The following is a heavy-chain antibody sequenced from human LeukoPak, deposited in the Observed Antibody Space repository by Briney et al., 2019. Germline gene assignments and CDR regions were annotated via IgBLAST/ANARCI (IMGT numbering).Heavy chain of an antibody. D-gene: IGHD3-22*01. CDR1: GGSLSGYY. Sequence: SETLSLTCAVYGGSLSGYYWSWIRQPPGKGLEWIGEINHSGSTNYNPSLKSRVTISVDTSKNQFSLKLSSVTAADTAVYYCARGRGASGYYDSSGRSFDYWGQGTLVTVSS. CDR3: ARGRGASGYYDSSGRSFDY. CDR2: INHSGST. V-gene: IGHV4-34*01. J-gene: IGHJ4*02.